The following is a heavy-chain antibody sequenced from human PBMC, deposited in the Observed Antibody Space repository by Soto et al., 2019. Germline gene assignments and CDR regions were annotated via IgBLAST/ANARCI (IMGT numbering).Heavy chain of an antibody. CDR1: GGTFSSYA. D-gene: IGHD6-6*01. Sequence: GASVKVSCKASGGTFSSYAISWVRQAPGQGLEWMGGIVPIFGTANYAQKFQGRVTITADKSTSTAYMELSSLRSEDTAVYYCARDSSSRGNWFDPWGQGTLVTVSS. CDR2: IVPIFGTA. V-gene: IGHV1-69*06. CDR3: ARDSSSRGNWFDP. J-gene: IGHJ5*02.